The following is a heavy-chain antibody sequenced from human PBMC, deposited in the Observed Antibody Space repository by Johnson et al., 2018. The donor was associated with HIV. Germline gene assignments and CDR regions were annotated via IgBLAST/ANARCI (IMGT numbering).Heavy chain of an antibody. CDR1: GFTFSDYA. J-gene: IGHJ3*01. Sequence: EVQLVESGGALVQPGGSLRLSCVASGFTFSDYAMSWVRQAPGKGLEWVSTISGPGGSTYYPDSMKGRFTISRDNSMNTLYLQVNSLRLEDTAIYYCARVSYSSLALDFWGQGTVVTASS. CDR2: ISGPGGST. CDR3: ARVSYSSLALDF. D-gene: IGHD6-6*01. V-gene: IGHV3-23*04.